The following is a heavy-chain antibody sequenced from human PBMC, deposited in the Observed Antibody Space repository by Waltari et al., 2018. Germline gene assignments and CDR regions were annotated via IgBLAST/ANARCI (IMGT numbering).Heavy chain of an antibody. V-gene: IGHV4-34*02. CDR3: ARRSPVSLIVVDEGAFDV. J-gene: IGHJ3*01. CDR1: GGSFSGYY. D-gene: IGHD3-22*01. Sequence: QVKLEQWGAGLLKPSETLSLTCAVYGGSFSGYYWSWIRQSPGRGLEWIGEINHSGATHYNPSLKSRVTTSVDTSTNQFSLKLNFVSAADTAMYFCARRSPVSLIVVDEGAFDVWGHGTMVNVSS. CDR2: INHSGAT.